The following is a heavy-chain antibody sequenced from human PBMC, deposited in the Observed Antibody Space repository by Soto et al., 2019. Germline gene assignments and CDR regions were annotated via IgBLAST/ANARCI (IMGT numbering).Heavy chain of an antibody. CDR1: GYTFTTYG. CDR3: ARGGVGRGLRPNDY. D-gene: IGHD4-17*01. Sequence: QVQMVQSGAEVKKPGASVKVSCKASGYTFTTYGVTWVRQAPGQGLEWMGWINVYNGNTNYAQKLRGRLTMTTDTSTSTAYMELRSLQSDDTAVYFCARGGVGRGLRPNDYWGQGTLVTVSS. V-gene: IGHV1-18*01. CDR2: INVYNGNT. J-gene: IGHJ4*02.